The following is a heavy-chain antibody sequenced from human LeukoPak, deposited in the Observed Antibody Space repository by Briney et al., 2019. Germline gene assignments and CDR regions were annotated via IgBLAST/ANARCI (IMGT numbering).Heavy chain of an antibody. V-gene: IGHV3-21*01. J-gene: IGHJ6*03. CDR2: ISSSSSLI. CDR1: GFTFSYYS. CDR3: AKVDRGDYSSSPVPYYNYYMDV. Sequence: GGSLRLSCAASGFTFSYYSMNWVRQAPGRGLEWVSCISSSSSLIFYSDSVRGRFTISRDNAKNLLYLHMNSLRVEDTAVYYCAKVDRGDYSSSPVPYYNYYMDVWGKGTTVTVSS. D-gene: IGHD6-13*01.